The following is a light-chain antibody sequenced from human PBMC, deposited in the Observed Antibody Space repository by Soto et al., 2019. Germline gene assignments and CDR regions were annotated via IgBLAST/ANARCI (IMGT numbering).Light chain of an antibody. V-gene: IGKV4-1*01. CDR1: QSVLFSSRDKNY. CDR3: HQYYNTPWT. J-gene: IGKJ1*01. CDR2: WAS. Sequence: DIVMTQSPDSLAVSLGERATINCKSSQSVLFSSRDKNYLAWYQQKPGQPPRLLIYWASTRESGVPDRFSGSGYGTDFTLTITSLQAEDVAVYYCHQYYNTPWTFGQGTKVEIK.